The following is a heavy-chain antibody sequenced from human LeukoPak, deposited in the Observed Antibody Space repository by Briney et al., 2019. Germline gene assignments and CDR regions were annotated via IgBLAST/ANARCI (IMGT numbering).Heavy chain of an antibody. J-gene: IGHJ4*02. CDR2: INPNSGGT. Sequence: GASLKVSCKASGYTFTGYYTHWVRQAPGQGLEWMGWINPNSGGTNYAQKFQGRVTMTRDTSISTAYMELSRLRSDDTAVYYCARNFYFDSSGYYHYWGQGTLVTVS. V-gene: IGHV1-2*02. CDR1: GYTFTGYY. CDR3: ARNFYFDSSGYYHY. D-gene: IGHD3-22*01.